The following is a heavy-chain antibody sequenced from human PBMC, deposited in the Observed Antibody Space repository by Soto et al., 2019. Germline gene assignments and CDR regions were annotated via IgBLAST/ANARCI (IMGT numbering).Heavy chain of an antibody. J-gene: IGHJ4*02. CDR2: VSHSDGA. CDR3: ARDIRTSSEGY. Sequence: SETLSLTCAVSGYSISSGFFWGWTRRPPGKGLEWIASVSHSDGARYNPSLKSRVNISLDTSKDEVSLRLSSVTAADTAVYYCARDIRTSSEGYWGQGTLVTVSS. D-gene: IGHD6-6*01. V-gene: IGHV4-38-2*02. CDR1: GYSISSGFF.